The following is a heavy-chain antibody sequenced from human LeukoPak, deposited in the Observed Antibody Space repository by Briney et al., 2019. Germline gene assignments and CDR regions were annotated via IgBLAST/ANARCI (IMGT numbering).Heavy chain of an antibody. CDR3: ARAAFNVDWNHDALDI. D-gene: IGHD1-1*01. Sequence: SETLSLTCTVSGGSISSGGYYWSWIRQYPGKGLEWIGYIHYSGSTYYDPSLSSRVTISVDRSTNHFSLRLTSVTAADTAVYYCARAAFNVDWNHDALDIWGQGTMVTVSS. CDR2: IHYSGST. V-gene: IGHV4-31*03. CDR1: GGSISSGGYY. J-gene: IGHJ3*02.